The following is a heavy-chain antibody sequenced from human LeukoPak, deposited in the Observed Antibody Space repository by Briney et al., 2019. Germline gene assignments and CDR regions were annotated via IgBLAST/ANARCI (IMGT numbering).Heavy chain of an antibody. Sequence: SETLSLTCTVSGGSISSNHWSWIRQPPGKGLEWIGCIYYSGSTNYNPSLKSRVTISVDTSKYKFSLKLNSVTAADTAVYYGARGGGYSSIWNWFDPWGQGTLVTVSS. CDR2: IYYSGST. CDR3: ARGGGYSSIWNWFDP. V-gene: IGHV4-59*01. J-gene: IGHJ5*02. D-gene: IGHD6-13*01. CDR1: GGSISSNH.